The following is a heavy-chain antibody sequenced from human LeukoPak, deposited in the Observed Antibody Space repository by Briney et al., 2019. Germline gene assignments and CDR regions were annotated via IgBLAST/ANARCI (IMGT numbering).Heavy chain of an antibody. Sequence: ASVKASCKASGYTFTSYAMNWVRQAPGQGLEWMGWINTNTGNPTYAQGFTGRFVFSLDTSVSTAYLQISSLKAEDTAVYYCARGSGYYHHWYLDLWGRGTLVTVSS. CDR3: ARGSGYYHHWYLDL. V-gene: IGHV7-4-1*02. D-gene: IGHD3-22*01. J-gene: IGHJ2*01. CDR1: GYTFTSYA. CDR2: INTNTGNP.